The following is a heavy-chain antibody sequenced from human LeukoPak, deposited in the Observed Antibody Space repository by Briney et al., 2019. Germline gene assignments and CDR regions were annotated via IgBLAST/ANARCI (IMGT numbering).Heavy chain of an antibody. Sequence: GASLQISCQGSGYIFTSYWIGWVRQLPGKGLEWMGIIYPGDSDTRYSPSFQGQVTISADKSISTAYLQWSSLKASDTAMYYCARHLGIAAAGNSWFDPWGQGTLVTVSS. D-gene: IGHD6-13*01. CDR2: IYPGDSDT. J-gene: IGHJ5*02. CDR1: GYIFTSYW. V-gene: IGHV5-51*01. CDR3: ARHLGIAAAGNSWFDP.